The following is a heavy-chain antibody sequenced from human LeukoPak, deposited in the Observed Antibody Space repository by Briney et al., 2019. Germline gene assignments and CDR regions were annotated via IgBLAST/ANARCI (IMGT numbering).Heavy chain of an antibody. V-gene: IGHV4-59*01. CDR3: ARVTYTIAARYYYYMDV. CDR1: GGSISTYY. CDR2: IYYSGST. J-gene: IGHJ6*03. Sequence: SETLSLTCTVSGGSISTYYWSWIRQPPGKGLEWIGYIYYSGSTNYIPSLKSRVTISVGTSKNQFSLKLSSVTAADTAVYYCARVTYTIAARYYYYMDVWGKGTTVTVSS. D-gene: IGHD6-6*01.